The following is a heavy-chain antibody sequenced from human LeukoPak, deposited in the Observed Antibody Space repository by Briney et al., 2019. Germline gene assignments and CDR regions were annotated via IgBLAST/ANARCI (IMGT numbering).Heavy chain of an antibody. CDR2: ISYDGSNK. CDR3: ASKTAAGLDV. Sequence: PGGSLRLSCAASGFTFSSYAMHWVRQAPGKGLEWVAVISYDGSNKYYADSVKGRFTISRDNSKNTLYLQMNSLRAEDTAVYYCASKTAAGLDVWGQGTTATVSS. CDR1: GFTFSSYA. V-gene: IGHV3-30*04. J-gene: IGHJ6*02. D-gene: IGHD6-13*01.